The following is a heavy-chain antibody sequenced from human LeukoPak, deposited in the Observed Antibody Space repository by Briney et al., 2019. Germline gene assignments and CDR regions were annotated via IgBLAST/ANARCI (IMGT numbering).Heavy chain of an antibody. CDR1: GGSISSYY. CDR2: IYYSGST. J-gene: IGHJ4*02. D-gene: IGHD3-22*01. V-gene: IGHV4-59*06. Sequence: SETLSLTCTVSGGSISSYYWSWIRQHPGKGLEWIGYIYYSGSTYYNPSLKSRVTISVDTSKNQFSLKLSSVTAADTAVYYCARAFDDSSGYSSQYYFDYWGQGTLVTVSS. CDR3: ARAFDDSSGYSSQYYFDY.